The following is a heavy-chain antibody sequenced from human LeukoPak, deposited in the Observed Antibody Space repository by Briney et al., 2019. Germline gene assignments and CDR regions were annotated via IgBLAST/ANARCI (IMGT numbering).Heavy chain of an antibody. CDR1: GYTLTGYY. D-gene: IGHD2-2*01. V-gene: IGHV1-2*02. Sequence: ASVKGSCKASGYTLTGYYMHWGRQAPGQRVEGMGWVNPNSGGTNYAQKFQGRVTMTRDTSISTAYMELSRLRSDDTAVYYCARVLMGIVVVPAAISNWFDPWGQGTLVTVSS. CDR2: VNPNSGGT. CDR3: ARVLMGIVVVPAAISNWFDP. J-gene: IGHJ5*02.